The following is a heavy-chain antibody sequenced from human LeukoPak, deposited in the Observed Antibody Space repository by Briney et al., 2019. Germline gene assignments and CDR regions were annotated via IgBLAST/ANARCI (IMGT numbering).Heavy chain of an antibody. J-gene: IGHJ4*02. D-gene: IGHD2-15*01. CDR3: ARDVLGGSAYYFDY. Sequence: SVKVSCKTSRGTFSSYAISWVRQAPGQGLEWMGGIIPIFGTANYAQKFQGRVTITADKSTSTAYMELSSLRSEDTAVYYCARDVLGGSAYYFDYWGQGTLVTVSS. CDR1: RGTFSSYA. V-gene: IGHV1-69*06. CDR2: IIPIFGTA.